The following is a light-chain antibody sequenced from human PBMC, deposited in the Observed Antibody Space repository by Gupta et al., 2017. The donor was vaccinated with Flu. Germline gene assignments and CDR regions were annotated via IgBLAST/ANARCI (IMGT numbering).Light chain of an antibody. CDR1: QGIRRW. J-gene: IGKJ4*01. V-gene: IGKV1-12*01. CDR3: QQANCVQEAIT. CDR2: GAS. Sequence: SVSASVGDRVSITCRARQGIRRWLGWYKEKPGKATELLIYGASSLHRGGRSKFSGSGDGTEFTLTISNRQLEDFEAYYCQQANCVQEAITFGGGTKVEIK.